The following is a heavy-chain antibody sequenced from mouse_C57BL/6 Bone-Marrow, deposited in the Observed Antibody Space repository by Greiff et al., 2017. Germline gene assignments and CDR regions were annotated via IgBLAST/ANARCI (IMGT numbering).Heavy chain of an antibody. CDR3: ARGGLRRGAWFAY. D-gene: IGHD2-4*01. V-gene: IGHV1-26*01. CDR2: INPNNGGT. Sequence: VQLQQSGPELVKPGASVKISCKASGYTFTDYYMNWVKQSHGKSLEWIGDINPNNGGTSYNQKFKGKATLTVDKSSSTAYMERRSLTSEDSAVYYCARGGLRRGAWFAYWGQGTLVTVSA. J-gene: IGHJ3*01. CDR1: GYTFTDYY.